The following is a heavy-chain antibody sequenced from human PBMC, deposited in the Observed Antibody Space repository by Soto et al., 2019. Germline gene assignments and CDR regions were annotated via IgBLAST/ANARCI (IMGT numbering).Heavy chain of an antibody. V-gene: IGHV1-3*01. CDR2: INPINGNT. D-gene: IGHD3-22*01. J-gene: IGHJ6*02. CDR1: GGSFSSYA. Sequence: GASVKVSCKASGGSFSSYAISWVRQAPGQRLEWMGWINPINGNTKYAQKFQGRVTITRDTSASTAYMELSSLRSEDTAVYYCARHSRENGMDVWGQGTTVTVSS. CDR3: ARHSRENGMDV.